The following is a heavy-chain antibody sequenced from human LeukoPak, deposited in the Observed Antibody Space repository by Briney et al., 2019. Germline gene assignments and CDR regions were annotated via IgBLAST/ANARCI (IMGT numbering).Heavy chain of an antibody. CDR3: ASPSTGQSFDI. V-gene: IGHV3-23*01. CDR2: ISGSGASP. Sequence: PGGSLRLSCAASGFTFSSSAMSWVRQAPGKGLEWVSAISGSGASPYYGDSAKGRFTISRDNSKNTLYLQMNSLRAEDTAVYYCASPSTGQSFDIWGQGTMVTVSS. CDR1: GFTFSSSA. J-gene: IGHJ3*02. D-gene: IGHD2-8*02.